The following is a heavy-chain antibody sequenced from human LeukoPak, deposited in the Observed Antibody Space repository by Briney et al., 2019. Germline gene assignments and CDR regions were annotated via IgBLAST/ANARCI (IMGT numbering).Heavy chain of an antibody. CDR3: ARDAIVRDYCNSDY. Sequence: EASVKVSCTASGYTFTGYYIHWVRQAPGQGLEWMGWINPDSGGTNYAQKFQGRVTMTRDTSISTAYMELSRLTSDDTAVYYCARDAIVRDYCNSDYWGQGTLVTVSS. CDR1: GYTFTGYY. CDR2: INPDSGGT. J-gene: IGHJ4*02. D-gene: IGHD4-11*01. V-gene: IGHV1-2*02.